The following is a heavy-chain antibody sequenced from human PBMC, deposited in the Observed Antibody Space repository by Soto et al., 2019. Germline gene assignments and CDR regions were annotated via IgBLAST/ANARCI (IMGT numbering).Heavy chain of an antibody. CDR1: GFTFSSYG. D-gene: IGHD1-7*01. J-gene: IGHJ4*02. CDR2: ISGSAGST. CDR3: AKAELSYY. V-gene: IGHV3-23*01. Sequence: GGSLRLSCAASGFTFSSYGMTWVRQAPGKGLEWVSAISGSAGSTYYADSVRGRFTISRDNSKNTLFLQMNSLRAEDTAVYYCAKAELSYYWGQGALVTVSS.